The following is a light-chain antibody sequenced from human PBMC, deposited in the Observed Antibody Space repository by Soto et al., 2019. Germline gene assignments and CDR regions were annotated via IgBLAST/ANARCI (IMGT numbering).Light chain of an antibody. J-gene: IGLJ1*01. V-gene: IGLV2-23*02. CDR1: SSDVGSYDL. Sequence: QSALTQPASGSGSPGQWSTISCTGTSSDVGSYDLVSWYQPYPGKAPKLMISDVTKRPSGVSNRFSGSKSGNTAYLTISGLQAEDEADYYCCSYAGSDPVVFGHGTKVTVL. CDR2: DVT. CDR3: CSYAGSDPVV.